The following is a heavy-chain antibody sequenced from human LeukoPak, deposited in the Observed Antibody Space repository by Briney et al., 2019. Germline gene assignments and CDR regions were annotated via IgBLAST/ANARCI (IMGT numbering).Heavy chain of an antibody. D-gene: IGHD3-22*01. CDR1: GYTFTSYG. Sequence: WASVKVSCKASGYTFTSYGISWVRQAPGQGLEWMGWISAYNGITNYAQKLQGRVTMTTDTSTSTAYMELRSLRSDDTAVYYCARDRGYYYGDYYYYMDVWGKGTTVTVSS. J-gene: IGHJ6*03. CDR2: ISAYNGIT. V-gene: IGHV1-18*01. CDR3: ARDRGYYYGDYYYYMDV.